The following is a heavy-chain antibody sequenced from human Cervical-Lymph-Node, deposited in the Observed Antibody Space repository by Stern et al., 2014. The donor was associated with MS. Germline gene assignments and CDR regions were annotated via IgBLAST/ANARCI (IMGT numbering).Heavy chain of an antibody. D-gene: IGHD1-1*01. CDR3: ARSLNWNDVEDYHYGLDV. V-gene: IGHV1-2*06. J-gene: IGHJ6*02. Sequence: QVQLVQSGAEVKKPGASVKVPCKASGYTFTGYYLHWVRQAPGQGLEWMGRIHPNSGDTKYEQNFQDRFTMTRDTSISTAYMELSRLRSDDTAVYYCARSLNWNDVEDYHYGLDVWGQGTTVTVSS. CDR2: IHPNSGDT. CDR1: GYTFTGYY.